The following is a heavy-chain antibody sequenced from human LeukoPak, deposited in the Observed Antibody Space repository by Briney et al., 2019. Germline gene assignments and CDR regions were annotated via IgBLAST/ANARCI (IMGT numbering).Heavy chain of an antibody. Sequence: PSETLSLTCTVSGGSISGSSYYSGWIRQPPGKGLEWIGSIYYSGSTYYNPSLKSRVTISVDTSKNQFSLKLSSVTAADTAVYYCACRERRLFDYWGQGTLVTVSS. CDR1: GGSISGSSYY. J-gene: IGHJ4*02. CDR3: ACRERRLFDY. V-gene: IGHV4-39*01. CDR2: IYYSGST. D-gene: IGHD3-10*01.